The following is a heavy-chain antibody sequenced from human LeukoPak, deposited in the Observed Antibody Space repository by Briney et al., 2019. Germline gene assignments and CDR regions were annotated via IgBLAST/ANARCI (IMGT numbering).Heavy chain of an antibody. D-gene: IGHD1-7*01. J-gene: IGHJ4*02. V-gene: IGHV3-74*01. Sequence: PGGSLRLSCAASGFTFSSYSMNWVRQAPGKGLEWVSGISGDGNTKRYADSVKGRFTISRDNAKNTLYMQMNSLTVDDTAVFYCASYNWNFLNDYWGQGTLVTVSS. CDR1: GFTFSSYS. CDR2: ISGDGNTK. CDR3: ASYNWNFLNDY.